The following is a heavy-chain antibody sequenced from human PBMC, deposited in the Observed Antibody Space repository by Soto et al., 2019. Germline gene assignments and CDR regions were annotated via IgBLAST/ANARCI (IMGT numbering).Heavy chain of an antibody. CDR1: GDSFNSYD. CDR2: ISYAGSNT. J-gene: IGHJ5*02. CDR3: ARISRYCRGGDCHA. V-gene: IGHV3-30*03. D-gene: IGHD2-15*01. Sequence: GSLRLSCAASGDSFNSYDMPWVRLAPGKGPEWVALISYAGSNTYDSDSSRGRFTISRDTSKDTLYLQIHGLRSEDTAIYYCARISRYCRGGDCHAWGQGT.